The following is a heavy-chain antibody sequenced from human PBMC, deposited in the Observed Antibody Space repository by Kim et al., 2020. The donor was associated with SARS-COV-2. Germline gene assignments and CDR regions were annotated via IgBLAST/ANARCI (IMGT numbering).Heavy chain of an antibody. D-gene: IGHD5-18*01. Sequence: ASVKVSCKASGYTFTSYYMHWVRQAPGQGLEWMGIINPSGGSTSYAQKFQGRVTMTRDTSTSTVYMELSSLRSEDTAVYYCAREIRGYSYGSTGAFDIWGQGTMVTVSS. J-gene: IGHJ3*02. CDR1: GYTFTSYY. V-gene: IGHV1-46*01. CDR3: AREIRGYSYGSTGAFDI. CDR2: INPSGGST.